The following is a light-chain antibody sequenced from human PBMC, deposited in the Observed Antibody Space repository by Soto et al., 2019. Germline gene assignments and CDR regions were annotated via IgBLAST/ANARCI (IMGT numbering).Light chain of an antibody. Sequence: DIQLTQSPSFLSASVGDTVTITYRASQGMSTYLAWYQQKPGKVPKLLIRSASTLQSGVPPRFSGGGSGTEFTLIISTLQPDDSGIYYCQQLNGYQLAFGGGTNVEIK. J-gene: IGKJ4*01. CDR2: SAS. CDR1: QGMSTY. CDR3: QQLNGYQLA. V-gene: IGKV1-9*01.